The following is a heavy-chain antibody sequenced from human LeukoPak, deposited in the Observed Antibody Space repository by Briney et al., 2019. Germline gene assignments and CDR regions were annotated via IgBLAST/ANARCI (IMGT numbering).Heavy chain of an antibody. CDR1: GFTFTNYA. Sequence: GGSLRLSCAASGFTFTNYAIHWVRQAPGKGPEWVAVISFDGNNKYYADSVKGRFTISRDNSKNTLYLQMNSLRADDTAVYYCARDPPWVGATYYFDYWGQGTLVTVSS. CDR2: ISFDGNNK. D-gene: IGHD1-26*01. J-gene: IGHJ4*02. V-gene: IGHV3-30-3*01. CDR3: ARDPPWVGATYYFDY.